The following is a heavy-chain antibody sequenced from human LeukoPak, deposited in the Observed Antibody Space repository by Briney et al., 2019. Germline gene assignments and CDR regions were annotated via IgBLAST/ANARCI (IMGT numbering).Heavy chain of an antibody. CDR3: ARGSGGTYYNYLDY. CDR1: GYTFTNYY. CDR2: INPSGGST. Sequence: GASVKVSCKASGYTFTNYYIHWLRQAPGQGLEWMVIINPSGGSTSNAQQFQGRVTMTRDTSTGTVYMDLSSLRAEDTAVYYCARGSGGTYYNYLDYWGQGTLVTVSS. V-gene: IGHV1-46*01. D-gene: IGHD1-26*01. J-gene: IGHJ4*02.